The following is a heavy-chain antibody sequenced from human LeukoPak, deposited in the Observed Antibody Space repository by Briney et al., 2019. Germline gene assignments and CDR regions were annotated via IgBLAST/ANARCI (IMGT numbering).Heavy chain of an antibody. V-gene: IGHV3-7*01. J-gene: IGHJ4*02. CDR1: GFTFSSYW. D-gene: IGHD3-22*01. Sequence: PGGSLRLSCAASGFTFSSYWMCWVRQAPGKGLEWVANIKQDGSEKYYVDSVKGRFTISRDNAKNSLYLQMNSLRAEDTAVYYCARDLYRIVVVPHYFDYWGQGTLVTVSS. CDR3: ARDLYRIVVVPHYFDY. CDR2: IKQDGSEK.